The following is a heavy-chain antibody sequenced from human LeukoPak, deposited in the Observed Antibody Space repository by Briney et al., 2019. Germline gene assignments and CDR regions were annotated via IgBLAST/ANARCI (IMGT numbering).Heavy chain of an antibody. CDR2: IDGSGGST. V-gene: IGHV3-23*01. Sequence: GGSLRLSCVASGFTFSSYAMSWFRQAPGRGLEWVSAIDGSGGSTYYADPVKGRFTISRDNSKNTLYLQMHSLRAEDTAIYYCAKDRRLPWDYFDPWGQGTQVTVSS. J-gene: IGHJ4*02. CDR3: AKDRRLPWDYFDP. CDR1: GFTFSSYA. D-gene: IGHD5-12*01.